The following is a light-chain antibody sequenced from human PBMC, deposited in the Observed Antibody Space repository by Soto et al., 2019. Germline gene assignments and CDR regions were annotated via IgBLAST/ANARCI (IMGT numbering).Light chain of an antibody. CDR3: QQYNNWHTWT. V-gene: IGKV3-15*01. CDR1: QSVSSK. CDR2: GAS. J-gene: IGKJ1*01. Sequence: EIVMTQSPATLSVSPGERVTLSCRASQSVSSKLARYQQKVGQAPRLLIYGASTRATGIPARFSGSGSGTEFTLPISSLQSADFAVYYCQQYNNWHTWTFGQGTKVDI.